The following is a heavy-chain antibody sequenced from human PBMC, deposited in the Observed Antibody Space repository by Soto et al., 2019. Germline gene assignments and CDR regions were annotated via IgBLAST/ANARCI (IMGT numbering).Heavy chain of an antibody. CDR1: GYTFTNYF. CDR3: AKDPNYYDFWADSYYYHGMDV. CDR2: INPGNRIT. D-gene: IGHD3-3*01. V-gene: IGHV1-46*01. Sequence: QVQLVQSGAEVKAPGASVKVACKTSGYTFTNYFVHWVRQAPGQGLEWMGAINPGNRITNYALKFQGRVTMTRDTSTNTVYLELSSLRSEDTAVYSCAKDPNYYDFWADSYYYHGMDVWGQGTTVTVSS. J-gene: IGHJ6*02.